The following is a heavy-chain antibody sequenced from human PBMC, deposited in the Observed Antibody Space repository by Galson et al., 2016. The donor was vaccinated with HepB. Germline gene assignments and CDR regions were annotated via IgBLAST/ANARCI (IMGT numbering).Heavy chain of an antibody. J-gene: IGHJ4*02. CDR2: ISYDGSNK. Sequence: SLRLSCAASGFTFSSYAMHWVRQAPGKGLEWVAVISYDGSNKYFAASVKGRFTISRDNSKNTLYLQMNSLRAEDTAVYYCAKDALFYGSGNYVLYWGQGTLLTVSA. CDR3: AKDALFYGSGNYVLY. D-gene: IGHD3-10*01. V-gene: IGHV3-30*04. CDR1: GFTFSSYA.